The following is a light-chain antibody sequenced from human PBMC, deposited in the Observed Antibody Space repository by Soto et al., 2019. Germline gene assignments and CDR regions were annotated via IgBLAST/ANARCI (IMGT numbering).Light chain of an antibody. CDR3: HHYIMSPFT. J-gene: IGKJ2*01. Sequence: EIVLTQSPGTLSLSPGERATLSCRASQSLSSRSLAWYQQKPGHAPRLLIYDTSSRASDIPDRITGSGSGTYITLTSSRLCPDDFAGYYRHHYIMSPFTFGQGTKLEIK. V-gene: IGKV3-20*01. CDR1: QSLSSRS. CDR2: DTS.